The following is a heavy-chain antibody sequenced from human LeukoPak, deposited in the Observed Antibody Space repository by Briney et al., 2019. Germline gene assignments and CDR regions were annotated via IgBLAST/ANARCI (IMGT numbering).Heavy chain of an antibody. Sequence: GGSLRLSCAASGFTFSDYYMNWIRQAPGKGLEWVSYIRSSGDTIYYADSVKGRFTISRENAKNSLYLQMNSLRAEDTAVYYCAREREYQLLRFYYYGMDVWGQGATVTVSS. CDR2: IRSSGDTI. CDR1: GFTFSDYY. D-gene: IGHD2-2*01. V-gene: IGHV3-11*01. CDR3: AREREYQLLRFYYYGMDV. J-gene: IGHJ6*02.